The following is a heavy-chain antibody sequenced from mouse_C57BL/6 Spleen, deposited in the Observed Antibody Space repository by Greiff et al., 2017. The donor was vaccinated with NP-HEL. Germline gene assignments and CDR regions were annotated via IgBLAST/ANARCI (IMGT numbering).Heavy chain of an antibody. CDR1: GYAFSSYW. Sequence: VQLVESGAELVKPGASVKISCKASGYAFSSYWMNWVKQRPGKGLEWIGQIYPGDGDTNYNGKFKGKATLTADKSSSTAYMQLSSLTSEDSAVYFCARDPRDYAMDYWGQGTSVTVSS. CDR3: ARDPRDYAMDY. J-gene: IGHJ4*01. CDR2: IYPGDGDT. V-gene: IGHV1-80*01.